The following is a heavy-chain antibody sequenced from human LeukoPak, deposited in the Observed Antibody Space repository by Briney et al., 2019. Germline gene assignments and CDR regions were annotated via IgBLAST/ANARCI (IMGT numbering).Heavy chain of an antibody. Sequence: PGGSLRLSCAASGFTFSSYAMSWVRQAPGKGLEWVSAISGSGGSTYYADSVKGRFTISRDNSKNTLYLQMNSLRAEDTAVYYCAKDRTFMSWSRTGTTGLDYWGQGTLVTVSS. CDR1: GFTFSSYA. CDR3: AKDRTFMSWSRTGTTGLDY. CDR2: ISGSGGST. V-gene: IGHV3-23*01. D-gene: IGHD1-7*01. J-gene: IGHJ4*02.